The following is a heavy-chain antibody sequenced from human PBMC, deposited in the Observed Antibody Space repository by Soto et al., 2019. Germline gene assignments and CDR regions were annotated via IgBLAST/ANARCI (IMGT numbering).Heavy chain of an antibody. Sequence: ESGPTLVNPPQTLTLTCTFSGFSFTTAGVAVGWIRQTPGGALEWLTLIYYNDDRRFSPSLKTRLTITGDTSKNQVVLSLTNVDPGDTATYFCAHSDGGYEIIYFDFWGQGIPVTVSS. J-gene: IGHJ4*02. V-gene: IGHV2-5*01. D-gene: IGHD5-12*01. CDR3: AHSDGGYEIIYFDF. CDR2: IYYNDDR. CDR1: GFSFTTAGVA.